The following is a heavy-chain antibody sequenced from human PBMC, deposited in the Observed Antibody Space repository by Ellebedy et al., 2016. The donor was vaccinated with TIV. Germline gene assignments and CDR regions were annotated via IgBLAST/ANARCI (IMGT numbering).Heavy chain of an antibody. D-gene: IGHD4-23*01. Sequence: GESLKISXAASGFTFSDYYMSWVRQAPGKGLEWVSAISGSGGSTYYADSVKGRFTISRDNSKNTLYLQMNSLRAEDTAVYYCARDYGGNPGPLDYWGQGTLVTVSS. CDR1: GFTFSDYY. V-gene: IGHV3-23*01. J-gene: IGHJ4*02. CDR3: ARDYGGNPGPLDY. CDR2: ISGSGGST.